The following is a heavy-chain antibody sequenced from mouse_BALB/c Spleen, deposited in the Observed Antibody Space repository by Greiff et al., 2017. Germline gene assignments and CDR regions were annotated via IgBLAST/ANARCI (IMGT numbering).Heavy chain of an antibody. Sequence: QVQLKESGAELVKPGASVKLSCKASGYTFTSYWMHWVKQRPGQGLEWIGEINPSNGRTNYNEKFKSKATLTVDKSSSTAYMQLSSLTSEDSAVYYCARSDGYYPHWYFDVWGAGTTVTVSS. CDR3: ARSDGYYPHWYFDV. CDR1: GYTFTSYW. D-gene: IGHD2-3*01. V-gene: IGHV1S81*02. CDR2: INPSNGRT. J-gene: IGHJ1*01.